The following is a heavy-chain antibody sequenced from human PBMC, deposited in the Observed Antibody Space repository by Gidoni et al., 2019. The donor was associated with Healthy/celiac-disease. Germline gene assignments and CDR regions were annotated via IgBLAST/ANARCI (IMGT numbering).Heavy chain of an antibody. J-gene: IGHJ4*02. D-gene: IGHD3-10*01. CDR2: RWYDGSNK. CDR3: ARDGSWFGELYTGQPPWDY. CDR1: GFTFSSYG. Sequence: QVQLVESGGGVVQPGRSLRLSCAASGFTFSSYGMTWVRQAPGKGLEWVAVRWYDGSNKYYADSVKGRFTISRDNSKNTLYLQMNSLRAEDTAVYYCARDGSWFGELYTGQPPWDYWGQGTLVTVSS. V-gene: IGHV3-33*01.